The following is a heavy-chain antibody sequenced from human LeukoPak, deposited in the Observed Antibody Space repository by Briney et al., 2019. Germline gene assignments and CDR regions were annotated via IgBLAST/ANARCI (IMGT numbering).Heavy chain of an antibody. CDR2: INSDGSST. V-gene: IGHV3-74*01. D-gene: IGHD5-18*01. J-gene: IGHJ4*02. CDR3: AREGMRYSYGD. CDR1: GFTFSNYF. Sequence: VQPGGSLRLSCTASGFTFSNYFMHWVRQAPGKGLVWVSRINSDGSSTSYADSVKGRFTISRDNAKNTLYLQMNSLRAEDTAVYYCAREGMRYSYGDWGQGTLVTVSS.